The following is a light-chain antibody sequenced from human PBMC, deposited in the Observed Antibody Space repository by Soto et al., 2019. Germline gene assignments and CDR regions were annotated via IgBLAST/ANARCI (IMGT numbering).Light chain of an antibody. V-gene: IGLV2-14*01. Sequence: QSALTQPASVSGSPGQSITISCTGTSSDVGGYNYVSWYQQHPGKAPKLMIYDVSNRPSGVSNRFSGSKSGNTAALTISVLEAEDEADDYCSSYTSSLVVFGGGTKVTVL. CDR1: SSDVGGYNY. J-gene: IGLJ2*01. CDR3: SSYTSSLVV. CDR2: DVS.